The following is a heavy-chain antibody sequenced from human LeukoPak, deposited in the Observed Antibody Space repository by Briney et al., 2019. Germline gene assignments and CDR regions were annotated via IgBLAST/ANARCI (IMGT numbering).Heavy chain of an antibody. Sequence: SETLSLTCTVSGGSISSSSYYWGWIRQPPGKGLEWIGSIYYSGSTYYNPSLKSRVTISVDTSKNQFSLKLSSVTAADTAVYYCARGNGFFDYWGQGTLVTVSS. D-gene: IGHD4-17*01. CDR3: ARGNGFFDY. V-gene: IGHV4-39*07. J-gene: IGHJ4*02. CDR2: IYYSGST. CDR1: GGSISSSSYY.